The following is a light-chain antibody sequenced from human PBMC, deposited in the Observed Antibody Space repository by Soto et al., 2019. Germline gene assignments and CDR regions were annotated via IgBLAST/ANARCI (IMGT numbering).Light chain of an antibody. CDR2: EVT. CDR3: SSYAGSNNFVV. Sequence: QSVLTQPPSASGSPGQSVTISCTGTSSDIGGYNYVSWYQQHPGKAPQVMIYEVTKRPSGVHYRFSGSKSGNTASLTVSGLQAEDEADYYCSSYAGSNNFVVFGGGTKLTVL. V-gene: IGLV2-8*01. CDR1: SSDIGGYNY. J-gene: IGLJ2*01.